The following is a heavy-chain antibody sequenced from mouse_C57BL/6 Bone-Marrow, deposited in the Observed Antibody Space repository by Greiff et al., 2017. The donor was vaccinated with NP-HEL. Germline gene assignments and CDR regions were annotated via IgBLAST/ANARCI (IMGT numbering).Heavy chain of an antibody. J-gene: IGHJ3*01. V-gene: IGHV1-81*01. CDR3: ARSGRLRLRFFAY. Sequence: QVQLQQSGAELARPGASVKLSCKASGYTFTSYGISWVKQRTGQGLEWIGEIYPRSGNTYYNEKFKGKATLTADKSSSTAYMELRSLTSEDSAVYFCARSGRLRLRFFAYWGQGTLVTVSA. CDR2: IYPRSGNT. CDR1: GYTFTSYG. D-gene: IGHD3-2*02.